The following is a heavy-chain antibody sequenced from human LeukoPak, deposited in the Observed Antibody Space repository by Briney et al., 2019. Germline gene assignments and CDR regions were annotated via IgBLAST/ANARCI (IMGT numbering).Heavy chain of an antibody. V-gene: IGHV3-30*02. CDR2: IRYDGSNK. CDR1: GFTFSSYG. D-gene: IGHD6-13*01. CDR3: AKDWSAASSWYYLPFDY. Sequence: GGSLRLSCAASGFTFSSYGMHWVRQAPGKGLEWVAFIRYDGSNKYYADSVRGRFTISRDNSKNTLYLQMNSLRAEDTAVYYCAKDWSAASSWYYLPFDYWGQGTLVTVSS. J-gene: IGHJ4*02.